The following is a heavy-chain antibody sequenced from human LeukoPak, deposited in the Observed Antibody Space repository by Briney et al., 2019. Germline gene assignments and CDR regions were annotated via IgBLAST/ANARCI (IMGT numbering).Heavy chain of an antibody. CDR1: GYSFTSFP. D-gene: IGHD3-16*02. V-gene: IGHV1-18*01. Sequence: GSVKVSCKASGYSFTSFPIIWVRQAPGQGLEWMGWISAYNGNTNYAQKLQGRVTMTTDTSTSTAFMELRSLTSDDTAVYYCARVMGGSYLDYWGQGTLVIVSS. CDR3: ARVMGGSYLDY. J-gene: IGHJ4*02. CDR2: ISAYNGNT.